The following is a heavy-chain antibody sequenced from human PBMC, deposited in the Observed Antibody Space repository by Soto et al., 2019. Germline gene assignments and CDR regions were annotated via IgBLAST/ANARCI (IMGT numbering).Heavy chain of an antibody. D-gene: IGHD6-13*01. CDR2: INHSGST. CDR1: GGSFSGYY. Sequence: PSETLSLTCAVYGGSFSGYYWSWIRQPPGKGLEWIGEINHSGSTNYNPSLKSRVTISVDTSKNQFSLKLSSVTAADTAVYYCASGEDIAAAGDYWGQGTLVTVSS. CDR3: ASGEDIAAAGDY. J-gene: IGHJ4*02. V-gene: IGHV4-34*01.